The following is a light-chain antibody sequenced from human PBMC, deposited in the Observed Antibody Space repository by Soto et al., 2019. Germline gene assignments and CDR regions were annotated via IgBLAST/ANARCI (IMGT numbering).Light chain of an antibody. CDR1: SSDVGNYDY. V-gene: IGLV2-14*01. J-gene: IGLJ2*01. Sequence: QSALTQPASVSGSPGQSITISCTGTSSDVGNYDYVSWYQQHPGKAPKLIIYDVTNRPSGVSSRFSGSKSGNTPSLTISGRQSDDEADYYCSSFTTNTTLILFGVWTKLTVL. CDR3: SSFTTNTTLIL. CDR2: DVT.